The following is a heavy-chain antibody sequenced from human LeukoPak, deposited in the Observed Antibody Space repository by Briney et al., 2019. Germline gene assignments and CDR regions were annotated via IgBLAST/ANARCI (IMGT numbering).Heavy chain of an antibody. V-gene: IGHV1-18*01. D-gene: IGHD6-13*01. CDR1: GYTFTSYG. CDR3: ARAYLDYSSSWYEDY. CDR2: ISAYNGNT. J-gene: IGHJ4*02. Sequence: ASVKVSCKASGYTFTSYGISWVRQAPGQGLEWMGWISAYNGNTNYAQKLQGRVTITTDTSTSTAYMELRSLRSDDTAVYYCARAYLDYSSSWYEDYWGQGTLVTVSS.